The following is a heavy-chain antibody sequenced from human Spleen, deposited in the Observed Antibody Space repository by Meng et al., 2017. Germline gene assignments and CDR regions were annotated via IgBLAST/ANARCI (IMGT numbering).Heavy chain of an antibody. CDR3: AKSYGDYSMGGLYYYGMDV. V-gene: IGHV3-9*03. J-gene: IGHJ6*02. D-gene: IGHD4-17*01. Sequence: SLKISCAASGFTFDDYAIHWVRQGPGKGLEWVSYITWNSGNIAYADSVKGRFTISRDNAKNSLYLQMNSLRAEDMALYYCAKSYGDYSMGGLYYYGMDVWGQGTTVTVSS. CDR2: ITWNSGNI. CDR1: GFTFDDYA.